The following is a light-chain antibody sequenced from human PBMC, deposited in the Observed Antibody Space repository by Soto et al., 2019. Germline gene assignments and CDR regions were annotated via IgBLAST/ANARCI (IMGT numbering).Light chain of an antibody. V-gene: IGKV3-20*01. J-gene: IGKJ3*01. CDR1: QSVSSSY. Sequence: EIVLTQSPGTLSLSPGERATLSCRASQSVSSSYLAWYQQKPGQAPRLLIYGASSRATGIPDRFSGSGSGTDFNLTISRLEPEDFAVYYCQQYCSSPLFTFGPGTKVDI. CDR3: QQYCSSPLFT. CDR2: GAS.